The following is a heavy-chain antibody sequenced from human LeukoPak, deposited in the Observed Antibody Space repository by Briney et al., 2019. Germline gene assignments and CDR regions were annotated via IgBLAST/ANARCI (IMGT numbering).Heavy chain of an antibody. CDR1: GFTFDDYA. CDR2: ISWNSGSI. Sequence: PGRSLRLSCAASGFTFDDYAMHWVRQAPGKGLEWVSGISWNSGSIGYADSVKGRFTISRDNAKNSLYLQMNSLRAEDTALYYCAKGPPPRSHLYRDVQQNYFDYWGQGTLVTVSS. D-gene: IGHD1-14*01. CDR3: AKGPPPRSHLYRDVQQNYFDY. V-gene: IGHV3-9*01. J-gene: IGHJ4*02.